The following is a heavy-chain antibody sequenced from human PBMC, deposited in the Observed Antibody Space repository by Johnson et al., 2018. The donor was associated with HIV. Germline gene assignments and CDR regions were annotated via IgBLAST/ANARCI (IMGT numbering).Heavy chain of an antibody. J-gene: IGHJ3*02. CDR3: AKDRHDYGDLDAFDI. CDR1: GFTFDDYA. Sequence: VQLVESGGVVVQPGGSLRLSCAASGFTFDDYAMHWVRQAPGKGLEWVSGIGGSGGRTYYPDSVKGRFTISRDNAKNSLYLQRNSLRAEETALYYCAKDRHDYGDLDAFDIWGQGTMVTVSS. V-gene: IGHV3-43D*04. D-gene: IGHD4-17*01. CDR2: IGGSGGRT.